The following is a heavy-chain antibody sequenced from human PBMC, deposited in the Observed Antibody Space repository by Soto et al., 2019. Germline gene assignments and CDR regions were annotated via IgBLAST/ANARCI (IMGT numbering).Heavy chain of an antibody. Sequence: ASVKVSCKASGYTFTSYAMHWVRQAPGQRLEWMGWIIPIFGTAKYAQKFQGRVTITTDESTSTAYMELSSLRSEDTAVYYCARDSGTGTAMAPDYWGQGTLVTVSS. CDR1: GYTFTSYA. CDR3: ARDSGTGTAMAPDY. CDR2: IIPIFGTA. V-gene: IGHV1-69*05. D-gene: IGHD5-18*01. J-gene: IGHJ4*02.